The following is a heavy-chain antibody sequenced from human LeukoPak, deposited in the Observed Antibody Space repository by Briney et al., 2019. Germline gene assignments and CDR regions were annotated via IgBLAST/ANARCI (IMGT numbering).Heavy chain of an antibody. CDR1: GFTFSSYG. J-gene: IGHJ3*02. V-gene: IGHV3-33*01. Sequence: QPGRSLRLSCAASGFTFSSYGMHWVRQAPGKGLEWVAVIWYDGSNKYYADSVKGRFTISRDNSKNTLYLQMNSLRAEDTAVYYCAREMWFGELPDAFDIWGQGTMVTVSS. CDR3: AREMWFGELPDAFDI. CDR2: IWYDGSNK. D-gene: IGHD3-10*01.